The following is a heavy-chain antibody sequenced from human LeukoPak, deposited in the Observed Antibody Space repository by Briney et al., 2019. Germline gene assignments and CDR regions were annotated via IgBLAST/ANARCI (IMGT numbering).Heavy chain of an antibody. CDR2: IYTSGST. J-gene: IGHJ5*02. D-gene: IGHD5-12*01. Sequence: SETLSLTCTVSGGSISSGSYYWSWIRQPAGKGLEWIGRIYTSGSTNYNPSLKSRVTMSVDTSKNQFSLKLSSVTAADTAVYYCARVRVATTNWFDPWGQGTLVTVSS. V-gene: IGHV4-61*02. CDR3: ARVRVATTNWFDP. CDR1: GGSISSGSYY.